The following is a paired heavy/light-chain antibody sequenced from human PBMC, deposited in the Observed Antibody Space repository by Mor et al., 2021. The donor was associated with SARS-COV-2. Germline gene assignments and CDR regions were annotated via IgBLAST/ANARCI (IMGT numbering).Heavy chain of an antibody. CDR2: ISASGGDT. CDR3: ATTILKSTHGPFDY. Sequence: EVQLVESGGGLVQPGGSLRLSCAASGFTFGHYAMTWVRQAPGKGLEWVSTISASGGDTYYADSMKGRFTISRDNSKSTLYVQMNGLSAEDTAVYYCATTILKSTHGPFDYWGQGTLVTVSS. J-gene: IGHJ4*02. V-gene: IGHV3-23*04. CDR1: GFTFGHYA.
Light chain of an antibody. CDR2: AAS. V-gene: IGKV1-27*01. CDR3: ERYDRAPWT. J-gene: IGKJ1*01. Sequence: DFLMTQSPSSLSAAVGDKVTITCRASQDIGIYLAWYQQKPGRIPNLLIYAASTLQSGVPSRFSGSGSGTDFTLTISSLQPEDLATYYCERYDRAPWTFGQGTKVEIK. CDR1: QDIGIY.